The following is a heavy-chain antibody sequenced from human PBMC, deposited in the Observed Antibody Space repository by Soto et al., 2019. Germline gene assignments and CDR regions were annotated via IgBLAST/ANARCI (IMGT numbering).Heavy chain of an antibody. V-gene: IGHV4-31*03. J-gene: IGHJ4*02. CDR2: IYDSVNT. D-gene: IGHD3-9*01. CDR3: ARVDHRGYFAILTDY. Sequence: SETLSLTCTVSGDSLGSGGHYWSWIRQHPGKGLEWIGHIYDSVNTYYSPSLRSRVTISADMSKNQFSLNLRSVTAADTAVYYCARVDHRGYFAILTDYWGQGTLVTVSS. CDR1: GDSLGSGGHY.